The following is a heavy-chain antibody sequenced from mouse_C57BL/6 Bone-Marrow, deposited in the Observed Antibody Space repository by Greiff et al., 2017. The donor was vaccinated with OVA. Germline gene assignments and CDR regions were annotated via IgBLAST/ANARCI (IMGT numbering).Heavy chain of an antibody. J-gene: IGHJ4*01. D-gene: IGHD2-12*01. CDR2: ISVGGSYP. CDR3: ARDPRRGARDY. V-gene: IGHV5-4*01. CDR1: GFTFSSYA. Sequence: EVQLVESGGGLVKPGGSLKLSCAASGFTFSSYAMSWVRQTPEKSLEGVATISVGGSYPYYPDNVKGGFTISRDNAKNNLYLQMSHLKSEDTAMYYCARDPRRGARDYWGQGTSVTVSS.